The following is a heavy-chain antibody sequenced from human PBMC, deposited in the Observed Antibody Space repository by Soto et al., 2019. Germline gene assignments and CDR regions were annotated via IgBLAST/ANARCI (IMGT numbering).Heavy chain of an antibody. CDR3: ATDRIIFGVVIPNFDY. Sequence: ASVKVSCKVSGYTLTELSMHWVRQAPGKGLEWMGGFDPEDGETIYAQKFQRRVTMTEDTSTDTAYMELSSLRSEDTAVYYCATDRIIFGVVIPNFDYWGQGTLVTVSS. CDR2: FDPEDGET. D-gene: IGHD3-3*02. CDR1: GYTLTELS. V-gene: IGHV1-24*01. J-gene: IGHJ4*02.